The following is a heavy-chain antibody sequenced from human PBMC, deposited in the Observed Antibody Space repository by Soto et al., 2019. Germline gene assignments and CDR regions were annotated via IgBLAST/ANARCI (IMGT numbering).Heavy chain of an antibody. J-gene: IGHJ4*02. V-gene: IGHV3-48*02. D-gene: IGHD6-6*01. CDR1: GFTFSSYS. CDR2: ISSSSSTI. CDR3: ARDLYSSSSGHGY. Sequence: EVQLVESGGGLVQPGGSLRLSCAASGFTFSSYSMNWVRQAPGTGLEWVSYISSSSSTIYYADSVKGRFTISRDNAKNSLYLQMISLREEEKAVYYCARDLYSSSSGHGYWGQGTLVTVSS.